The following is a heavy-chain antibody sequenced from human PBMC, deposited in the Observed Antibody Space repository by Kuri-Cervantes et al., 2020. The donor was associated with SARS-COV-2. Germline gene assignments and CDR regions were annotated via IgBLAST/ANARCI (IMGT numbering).Heavy chain of an antibody. CDR2: IYYSGST. J-gene: IGHJ4*02. Sequence: ESLKISCAVSGYSISSGYYWGWVRQPPGKGLEWIGSIYYSGSTYYNPSLKSRVTISVDTSKNQFSLKLSSVTAADTAVYYCARRGEYSSGSFDYWGQGTLVTVSS. V-gene: IGHV4-38-2*01. CDR3: ARRGEYSSGSFDY. CDR1: GYSISSGYY. D-gene: IGHD6-19*01.